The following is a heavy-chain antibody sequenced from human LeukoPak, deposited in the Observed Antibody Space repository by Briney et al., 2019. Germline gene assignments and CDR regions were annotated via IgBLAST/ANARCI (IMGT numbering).Heavy chain of an antibody. CDR2: INPNSGGT. D-gene: IGHD6-13*01. CDR1: GYTFTGYY. V-gene: IGHV1-2*02. J-gene: IGHJ5*02. Sequence: ASVKVSCMASGYTFTGYYMYWVRQAPGQGLEWMGWINPNSGGTNYGQRVQESDTMTRDRSICTAYMELRRLRPEDTPVFVFSISSRIAGTGFDRWGQGILVIVSS. CDR3: SISSRIAGTGFDR.